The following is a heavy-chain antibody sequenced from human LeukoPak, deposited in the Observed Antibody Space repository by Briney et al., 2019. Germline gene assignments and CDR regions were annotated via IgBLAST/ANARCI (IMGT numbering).Heavy chain of an antibody. CDR2: ISGSGGST. J-gene: IGHJ4*02. D-gene: IGHD6-6*01. V-gene: IGHV3-23*01. CDR3: AKLIAARPRGTFDY. CDR1: GFTVSTNY. Sequence: GGSLRLSCTASGFTVSTNYVSWVRQAPGKGLEWVSAISGSGGSTYYADSVKGRFTISRDNSKNTLYLRMNSLRAEDTAVYYCAKLIAARPRGTFDYWGQGTLVTVSS.